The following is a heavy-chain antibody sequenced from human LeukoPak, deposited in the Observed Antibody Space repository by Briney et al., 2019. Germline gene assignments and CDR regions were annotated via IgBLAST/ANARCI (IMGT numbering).Heavy chain of an antibody. CDR1: GGSISSSNW. CDR3: ATSGYYDSSGYPSFDY. V-gene: IGHV4-4*02. Sequence: SGTLSLTCAVSGGSISSSNWWSWVRQPPGKGLEWIGEIYHSGSTNYNPSLKSRVTISVDKSKNQFSLKLSSVTAADTAVYYCATSGYYDSSGYPSFDYWGQGTLVTVSS. J-gene: IGHJ4*02. D-gene: IGHD3-22*01. CDR2: IYHSGST.